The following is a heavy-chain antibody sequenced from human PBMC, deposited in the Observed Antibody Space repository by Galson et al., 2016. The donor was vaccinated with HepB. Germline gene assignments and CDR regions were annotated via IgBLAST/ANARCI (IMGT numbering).Heavy chain of an antibody. CDR3: AREPRHLYSPGYYGMDV. Sequence: SVKVSCKASGYTFTNYDISWVRQASGQGLEWVGWMNPNSGNTGYAEKFQDRVTMTRDTSTSTAYMELSSLRSEDTAVYYCAREPRHLYSPGYYGMDVWGEGTTGIVSS. CDR2: MNPNSGNT. D-gene: IGHD2-15*01. V-gene: IGHV1-8*01. J-gene: IGHJ6*04. CDR1: GYTFTNYD.